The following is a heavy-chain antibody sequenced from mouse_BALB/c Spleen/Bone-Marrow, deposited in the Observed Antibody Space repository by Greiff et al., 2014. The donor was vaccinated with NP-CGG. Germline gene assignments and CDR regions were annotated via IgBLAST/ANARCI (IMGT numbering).Heavy chain of an antibody. Sequence: VQLQQSGAELVRPGTSVKVSCKASGYAFTDYLMEWLKQRPGQGPEWIGVINPGSGSTNYNEKFEDKATLTADKSSSTAYMQLSSLTSDDSAVYFCARYDGYFDYWGQGTILTVSS. V-gene: IGHV1-54*01. CDR1: GYAFTDYL. J-gene: IGHJ2*01. CDR2: INPGSGST. D-gene: IGHD2-3*01. CDR3: ARYDGYFDY.